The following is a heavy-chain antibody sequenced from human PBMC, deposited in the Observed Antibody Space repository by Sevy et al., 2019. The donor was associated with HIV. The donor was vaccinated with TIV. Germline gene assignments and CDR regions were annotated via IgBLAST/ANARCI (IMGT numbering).Heavy chain of an antibody. CDR3: ARARVTYYYGSGSRYYHGMDV. V-gene: IGHV7-4-1*02. D-gene: IGHD3-10*01. CDR2: INTNTGNP. J-gene: IGHJ6*02. CDR1: GYTFTSYA. Sequence: ASVKVSCKASGYTFTSYAMNWVRQAPGQGLEWMGWINTNTGNPTYAQGFTGRFVFSLDTSVSTAYLQISSLKAEDTAVYYCARARVTYYYGSGSRYYHGMDVWGQGTTVTVSS.